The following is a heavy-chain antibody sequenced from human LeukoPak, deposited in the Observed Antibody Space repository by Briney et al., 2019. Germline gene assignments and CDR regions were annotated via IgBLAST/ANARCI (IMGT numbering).Heavy chain of an antibody. CDR3: ARGGYCSSTSCYRAWFDP. D-gene: IGHD2-2*02. J-gene: IGHJ5*02. Sequence: GESLKISCKGSGYTFTSYWIAWVRQATGQGLEWMGWMNPNSGNTGYAQKFQGRVTMTRNTSISTAYMELSSLRSEDTAVYYCARGGYCSSTSCYRAWFDPWGQGTLVTVSS. CDR1: GYTFTSYW. V-gene: IGHV1-8*02. CDR2: MNPNSGNT.